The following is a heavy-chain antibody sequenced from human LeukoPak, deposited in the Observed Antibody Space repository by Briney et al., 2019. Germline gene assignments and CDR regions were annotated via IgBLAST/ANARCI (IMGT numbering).Heavy chain of an antibody. CDR1: RYSFTSYW. J-gene: IGHJ4*02. D-gene: IGHD3-3*01. Sequence: GESLNISCKGSRYSFTSYWIGWVRQMPGKGLELMGIIYPCDSDTRYVPSLQGQATISADKSSSPGYLQSTSLKASRTVMYYCARQYYDFWSGYSGFDYWGQGTLVTVSS. V-gene: IGHV5-51*01. CDR3: ARQYYDFWSGYSGFDY. CDR2: IYPCDSDT.